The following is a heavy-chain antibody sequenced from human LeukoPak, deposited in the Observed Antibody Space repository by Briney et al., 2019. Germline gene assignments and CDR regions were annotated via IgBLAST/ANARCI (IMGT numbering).Heavy chain of an antibody. D-gene: IGHD6-13*01. CDR2: ISGDGGSI. Sequence: GGSLRLSCAASGFTFDDYAIYWVRQGPGKGLEWVSLISGDGGSIYYADSVKGRFTVSRDNSKNSLYLQMNSLRTEDTALYYCAKEDYSSSWYALDYWGQGTLVTVSS. CDR3: AKEDYSSSWYALDY. J-gene: IGHJ4*02. CDR1: GFTFDDYA. V-gene: IGHV3-43*02.